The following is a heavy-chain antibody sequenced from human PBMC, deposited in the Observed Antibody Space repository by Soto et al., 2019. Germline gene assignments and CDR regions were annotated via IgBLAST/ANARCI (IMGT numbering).Heavy chain of an antibody. CDR2: ISAYNGNT. J-gene: IGHJ4*02. CDR1: GYTFTSYG. CDR3: AIVYRITMVRGELSEY. D-gene: IGHD3-10*01. Sequence: QVQLVQSGAEVKKPGASVKVSCKASGYTFTSYGISWVRQAPGQGLEWMGWISAYNGNTNYAQKLQGRVTMTTDTSTSAAYMELRSLRSDDTAVYYWAIVYRITMVRGELSEYWGQGTLVTVSS. V-gene: IGHV1-18*01.